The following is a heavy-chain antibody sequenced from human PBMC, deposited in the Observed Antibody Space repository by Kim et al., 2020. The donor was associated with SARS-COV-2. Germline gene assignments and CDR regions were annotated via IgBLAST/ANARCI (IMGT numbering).Heavy chain of an antibody. J-gene: IGHJ4*02. CDR1: GGSVSSGSYY. D-gene: IGHD3-10*01. CDR3: ARAGSYGSGSYYPSRSKSIDY. CDR2: IYYSGST. Sequence: SETLSLTCTVSGGSVSSGSYYWSWIRQPPGKGLEWIGYIYYSGSTNYNPSLKSRVTISVDTSKNQFSLKLSSVTAADTAVYYCARAGSYGSGSYYPSRSKSIDYWGQGTLVTVSS. V-gene: IGHV4-61*01.